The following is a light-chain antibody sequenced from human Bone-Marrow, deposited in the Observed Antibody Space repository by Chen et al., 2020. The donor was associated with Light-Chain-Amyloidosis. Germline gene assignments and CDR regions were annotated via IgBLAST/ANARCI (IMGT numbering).Light chain of an antibody. Sequence: SYVLTQPSSVSVAPGQTATISRGGNNIGSTSVHWYQQTPGQAPLLVVYDDSDRPSGIPERLSGSNSGNTATPTISRVEAGDEADYYCQVWDRSSDRPVFGGGTKLTVL. CDR2: DDS. CDR3: QVWDRSSDRPV. CDR1: NIGSTS. V-gene: IGLV3-21*02. J-gene: IGLJ3*02.